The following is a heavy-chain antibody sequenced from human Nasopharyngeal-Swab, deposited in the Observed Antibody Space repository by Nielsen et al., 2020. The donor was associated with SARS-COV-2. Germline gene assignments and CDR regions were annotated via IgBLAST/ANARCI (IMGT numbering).Heavy chain of an antibody. CDR3: ARMMAGFDGYLQN. D-gene: IGHD5-24*01. CDR1: GYTFPSYD. V-gene: IGHV1-8*01. Sequence: ASVKVSCKASGYTFPSYDSNWVRQAPGRGREWVGRMQRHNAKTVYAQNFQGRVNMTWNTSISTVYMELSSLRSEDTAVYYCARMMAGFDGYLQNWGQGSQVTVSS. J-gene: IGHJ1*01. CDR2: MQRHNAKT.